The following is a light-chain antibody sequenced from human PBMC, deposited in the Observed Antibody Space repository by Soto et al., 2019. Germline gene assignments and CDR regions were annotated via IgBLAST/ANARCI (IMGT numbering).Light chain of an antibody. V-gene: IGKV3-20*01. CDR1: QSVSSSY. Sequence: EIVLTQSPGTLSLSPGERATLSCRASQSVSSSYLAWYQQKPGQAPRLLIYGASSRATGIPDRFSGSGSGTDFTLSISRLEPEDLAVYYCQQYGSSPPIIFGQGTRLEIK. CDR3: QQYGSSPPII. CDR2: GAS. J-gene: IGKJ5*01.